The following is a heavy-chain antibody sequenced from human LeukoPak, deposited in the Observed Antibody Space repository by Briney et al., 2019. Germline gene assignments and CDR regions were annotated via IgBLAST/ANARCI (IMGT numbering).Heavy chain of an antibody. CDR3: ARDAGYSYGSAGGY. CDR1: GYTFTSYA. Sequence: ASVKVSCKASGYTFTSYAMHWVRQAPGQGLERMGWISAYNGNTNYAQKLQGRVTMTTDTSTSTAYMELRSLRSDDTAVYYCARDAGYSYGSAGGYWGQGTLVTVSS. J-gene: IGHJ4*02. V-gene: IGHV1-18*01. D-gene: IGHD5-18*01. CDR2: ISAYNGNT.